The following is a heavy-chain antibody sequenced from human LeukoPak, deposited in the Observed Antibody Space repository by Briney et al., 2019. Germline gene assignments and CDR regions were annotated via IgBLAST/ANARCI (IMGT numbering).Heavy chain of an antibody. Sequence: GSLRLSCSASGFIFSNFAINWVRQAPGKGLEWVSAISNTGEYTLYADSMKGRFTISRDNSKNTVYLQMSSLQAEDTALYYCARWTYNYDYWGQGTLVTVSS. V-gene: IGHV3-23*01. D-gene: IGHD3/OR15-3a*01. CDR2: ISNTGEYT. J-gene: IGHJ4*02. CDR1: GFIFSNFA. CDR3: ARWTYNYDY.